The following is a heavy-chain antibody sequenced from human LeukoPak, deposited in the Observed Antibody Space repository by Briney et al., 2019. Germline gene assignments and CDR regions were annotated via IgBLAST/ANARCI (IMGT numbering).Heavy chain of an antibody. CDR2: IVVGSGNT. D-gene: IGHD3-10*01. CDR1: GFTFTSSA. CDR3: AAGVRDDLWFGELIPLFDP. V-gene: IGHV1-58*02. Sequence: GASVKVSCKASGFTFTSSAMQWVRQARGQRLEWIGWIVVGSGNTNYAQKFQERVTITRDMSTSTAYMELSSLRSEDTAVYYCAAGVRDDLWFGELIPLFDPWGQGTLVTVSS. J-gene: IGHJ5*02.